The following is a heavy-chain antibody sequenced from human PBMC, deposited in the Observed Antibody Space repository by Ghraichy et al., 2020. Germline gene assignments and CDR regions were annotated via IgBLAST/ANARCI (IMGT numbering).Heavy chain of an antibody. CDR3: AKDILAIVVVIGGMDV. CDR2: ISWNSGSI. D-gene: IGHD3-22*01. CDR1: GFTFDDYA. V-gene: IGHV3-9*01. J-gene: IGHJ6*02. Sequence: LSLTCAASGFTFDDYAMHWVRQAPGKGLEWVSGISWNSGSIGDADSVKGRFTISRDNAKNSLYLQMNSLRAEDTALYYCAKDILAIVVVIGGMDVWGQGTTVTVSS.